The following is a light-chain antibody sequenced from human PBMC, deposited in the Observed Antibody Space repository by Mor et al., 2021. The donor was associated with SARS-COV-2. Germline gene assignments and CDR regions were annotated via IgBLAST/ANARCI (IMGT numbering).Light chain of an antibody. V-gene: IGKV3-11*01. CDR2: DAS. J-gene: IGKJ2*01. Sequence: ASQSISSSLAWYQQKPGQAPRLLIYDASNRATGVPARFSGSGSGTDFTLTISRLEPEDSAVYYCQQRGNWPLYTFGQGT. CDR1: QSISSS. CDR3: QQRGNWPLYT.